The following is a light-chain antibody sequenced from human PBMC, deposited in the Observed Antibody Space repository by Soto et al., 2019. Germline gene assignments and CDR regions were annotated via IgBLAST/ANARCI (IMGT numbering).Light chain of an antibody. CDR1: QTIISH. CDR2: GAS. Sequence: EIVMTQSPATLSVSPGERATLSCRASQTIISHLVWYQQKPGQAPRLLIYGASSRATGIPDRFSGSGSGTDFTLTISRLEPEDFAVYYCQQYGSSPGTFGQGTKVDIK. V-gene: IGKV3-20*01. CDR3: QQYGSSPGT. J-gene: IGKJ1*01.